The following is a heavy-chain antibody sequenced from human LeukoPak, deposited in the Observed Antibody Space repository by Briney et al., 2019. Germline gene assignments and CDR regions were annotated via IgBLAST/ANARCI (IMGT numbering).Heavy chain of an antibody. CDR1: GFTFSDYY. CDR3: ARARNNYDSSGYSALDY. CDR2: ISSSSTYT. Sequence: PGGSLRLSCAASGFTFSDYYMSWIRQAPGKGLEWVSFISSSSTYTVYADSVKGRFTISRDNAKNTLYLQMNSLRAEDAAVYYCARARNNYDSSGYSALDYWGQGTLVTVSS. V-gene: IGHV3-11*06. D-gene: IGHD3-22*01. J-gene: IGHJ4*02.